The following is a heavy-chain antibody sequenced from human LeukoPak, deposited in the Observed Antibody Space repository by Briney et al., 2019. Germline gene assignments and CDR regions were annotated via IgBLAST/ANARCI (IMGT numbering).Heavy chain of an antibody. J-gene: IGHJ4*02. D-gene: IGHD1-7*01. CDR1: GGSFSGYY. CDR3: ASGGELKLELRICHY. V-gene: IGHV4-34*01. CDR2: INHSVST. Sequence: SETLSLTCAVYGGSFSGYYWSWIRQPPGKGLEWIGEINHSVSTNYKPSLKSRVTISVDTSKNQFSLTLSSVTAADTAVYYCASGGELKLELRICHYWGQGTLVTVSS.